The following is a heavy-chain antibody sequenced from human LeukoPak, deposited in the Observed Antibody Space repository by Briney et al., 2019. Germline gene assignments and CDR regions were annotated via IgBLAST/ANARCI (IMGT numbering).Heavy chain of an antibody. CDR3: AKAQTGYSYGYYFDS. Sequence: GRSLRLSCAVSGFSFDDYAMHWVRHVPGKGLEWVSGISWNSGTKDYVASVKGRFTISRDNAKNSLYLQMNSLRPEDTALYSCAKAQTGYSYGYYFDSWGQGSLVTVSS. CDR2: ISWNSGTK. J-gene: IGHJ4*02. D-gene: IGHD5-18*01. V-gene: IGHV3-9*01. CDR1: GFSFDDYA.